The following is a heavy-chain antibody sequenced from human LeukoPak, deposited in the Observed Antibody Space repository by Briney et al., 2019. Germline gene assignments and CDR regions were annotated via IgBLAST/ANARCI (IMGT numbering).Heavy chain of an antibody. J-gene: IGHJ4*02. CDR2: INSNTGNP. V-gene: IGHV7-4-1*02. D-gene: IGHD2/OR15-2a*01. CDR3: ARPKRLCPSSTCYSDFDY. CDR1: GYTFTSNY. Sequence: ASVKVSCKASGYTFTSNYIHWVRQAPGQGLEWMGWINSNTGNPTYAQDFTGRFVFSLDTSVSTAYLHISSLKAEDSAVYYCARPKRLCPSSTCYSDFDYWGQGTLVTVSS.